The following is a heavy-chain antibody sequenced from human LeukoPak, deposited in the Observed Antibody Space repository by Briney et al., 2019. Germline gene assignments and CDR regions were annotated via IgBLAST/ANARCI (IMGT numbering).Heavy chain of an antibody. V-gene: IGHV4-34*01. CDR2: INHSVST. Sequence: SETLSLTCAVYGGSFSPYYWSWIRQPPGKGLEWIGEINHSVSTNYNPSLKSRVTISVDTSKNQFSLRLSSVTAADTAVYYCARGGFYCGGDCYVDYWGQGTLVTVSS. CDR3: ARGGFYCGGDCYVDY. J-gene: IGHJ4*02. CDR1: GGSFSPYY. D-gene: IGHD2-21*02.